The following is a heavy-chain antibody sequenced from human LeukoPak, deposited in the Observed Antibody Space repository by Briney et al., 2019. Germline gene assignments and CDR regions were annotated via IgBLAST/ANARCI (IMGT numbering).Heavy chain of an antibody. J-gene: IGHJ3*02. D-gene: IGHD3-22*01. CDR1: GGSIRSSSYY. CDR2: IYFSGST. CDR3: ASLLHYYDNTDYYGDSSDI. V-gene: IGHV4-39*01. Sequence: PSGTLSLTCTVSGGSIRSSSYYWAWVRPPPGKGLEWIGTIYFSGSTYYNPSLKTRVLIAADTSKNQFSLKLSSVIAADTAVYYCASLLHYYDNTDYYGDSSDIWGQGTMIIVSS.